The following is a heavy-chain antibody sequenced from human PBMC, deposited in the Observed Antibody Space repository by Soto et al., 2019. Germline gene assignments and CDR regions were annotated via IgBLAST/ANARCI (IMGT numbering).Heavy chain of an antibody. V-gene: IGHV4-34*01. CDR3: ARQIGRGNWSFDN. CDR1: GGSFSGYY. Sequence: SETLSLTCAVYGGSFSGYYWSWIRQPPGKGLEWIGEINHSGSTNYNPSLKSRVTISVDTSKNQFSLKLSSVTAADTAVYYCARQIGRGNWSFDNWGQGTLVTVSS. J-gene: IGHJ4*02. D-gene: IGHD2-15*01. CDR2: INHSGST.